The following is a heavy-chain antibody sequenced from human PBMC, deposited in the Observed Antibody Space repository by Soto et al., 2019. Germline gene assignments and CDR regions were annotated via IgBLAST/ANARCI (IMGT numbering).Heavy chain of an antibody. Sequence: PGGSLRLSCAASGFTFSSYSMSWVRQAPGKGLEWVSSISSSSSYIYYADSVKGRFTISRDNAKNSLYLQMNSLRAEDTAVYYCARDPHGYDSSGYYYGDYFDYWGQGTLVTVSS. D-gene: IGHD3-22*01. J-gene: IGHJ4*02. CDR1: GFTFSSYS. V-gene: IGHV3-21*01. CDR2: ISSSSSYI. CDR3: ARDPHGYDSSGYYYGDYFDY.